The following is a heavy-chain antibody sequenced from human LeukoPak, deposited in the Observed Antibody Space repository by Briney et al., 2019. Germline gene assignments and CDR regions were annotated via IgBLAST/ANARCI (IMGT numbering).Heavy chain of an antibody. CDR2: IKQDGSEK. J-gene: IGHJ5*02. V-gene: IGHV3-7*03. D-gene: IGHD3-3*01. CDR3: AREGDFWSGSARQNWFDP. CDR1: GFTFSSYW. Sequence: GGSLRLSCAASGFTFSSYWMSWVRQAPGKGLEWVANIKQDGSEKYYVDSVKGRFTISRDNAKNSLYLQMNSLRAEDTAVYYCAREGDFWSGSARQNWFDPWGQGTLVTVSS.